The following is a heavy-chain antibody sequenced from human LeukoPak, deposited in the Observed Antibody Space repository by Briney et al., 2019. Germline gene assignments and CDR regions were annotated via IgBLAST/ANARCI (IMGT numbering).Heavy chain of an antibody. D-gene: IGHD3-10*01. J-gene: IGHJ6*02. V-gene: IGHV3-74*01. Sequence: PGGSLRLSCAASGFTFSSYWMHWVRQAPGKGLVWVSRINSDGSSTSYADSVKGRFTISRDNAKNSLYLQMNSLRAEDTALYYCAKDILAGGEGSTEGYYYYGMDVWGQGTTVTVSS. CDR2: INSDGSST. CDR1: GFTFSSYW. CDR3: AKDILAGGEGSTEGYYYYGMDV.